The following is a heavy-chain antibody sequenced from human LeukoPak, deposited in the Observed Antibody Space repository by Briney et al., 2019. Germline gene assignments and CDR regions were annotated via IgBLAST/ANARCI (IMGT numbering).Heavy chain of an antibody. D-gene: IGHD1-26*01. CDR1: GFTYGSFS. V-gene: IGHV3-30*18. CDR3: AKGRVGANGYYYYGMDV. J-gene: IGHJ6*02. Sequence: GGSLRLSCAATGFTYGSFSMHWVRQAPGKGLEWVAVISYDGSNKYYADSVKGRFTISRDNSKNTLYLQMNSLRTEDTAVYYCAKGRVGANGYYYYGMDVWGQGTTVTVSS. CDR2: ISYDGSNK.